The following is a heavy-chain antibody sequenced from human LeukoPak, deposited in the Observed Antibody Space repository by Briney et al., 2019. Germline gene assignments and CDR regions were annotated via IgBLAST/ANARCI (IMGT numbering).Heavy chain of an antibody. J-gene: IGHJ5*02. CDR2: INHSGST. Sequence: PSETLSLTCAVYGRSFSGYYWSWIRQPPGKGLEWIGEINHSGSTNYSPSLKSRVTISVDTSKNQFSLKLSSVTAADTAVYYCARGWKEQRYFDWLLSPSWFDPWGQGTLVTVSS. CDR1: GRSFSGYY. D-gene: IGHD3-9*01. CDR3: ARGWKEQRYFDWLLSPSWFDP. V-gene: IGHV4-34*01.